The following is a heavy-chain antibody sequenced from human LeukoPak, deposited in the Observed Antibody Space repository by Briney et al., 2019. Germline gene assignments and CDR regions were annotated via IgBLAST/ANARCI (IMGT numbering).Heavy chain of an antibody. Sequence: GASVKVSCKASGYTFTSYDINWVRQATGQGLEWMGWMNPNSGNTGYAQKFQGRVTMTRNTSTSTAYMELSSLRSEDTAVYYCARLLRYFDWLWQDAFDIWGQGTMVTVSS. V-gene: IGHV1-8*01. CDR1: GYTFTSYD. J-gene: IGHJ3*02. CDR2: MNPNSGNT. CDR3: ARLLRYFDWLWQDAFDI. D-gene: IGHD3-9*01.